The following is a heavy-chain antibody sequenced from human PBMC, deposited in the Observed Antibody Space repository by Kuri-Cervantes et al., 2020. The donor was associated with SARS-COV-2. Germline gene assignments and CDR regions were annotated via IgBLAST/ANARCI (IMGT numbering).Heavy chain of an antibody. V-gene: IGHV1-18*01. D-gene: IGHD3-3*01. Sequence: ASVKVSCKASGYTFTSYGISWVRQAPGQGLEWMGWISAYNGNTNYAQKLQGRVTMTTDTSTSTAYMELRCLRSEDTAVYYCARSVSRTIFGVGNWFDPWGQGTLVTVSS. CDR2: ISAYNGNT. CDR1: GYTFTSYG. CDR3: ARSVSRTIFGVGNWFDP. J-gene: IGHJ5*02.